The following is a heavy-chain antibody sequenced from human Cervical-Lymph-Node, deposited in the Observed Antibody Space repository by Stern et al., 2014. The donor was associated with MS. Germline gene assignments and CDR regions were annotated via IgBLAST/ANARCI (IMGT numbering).Heavy chain of an antibody. Sequence: EVQLVESGGGVVQPGRSLRVSCEASGFTFDNYGMHWVRQAPGKGLEWVSGISGSGGSTYYADSVKGRFTISRDNSKNTLYLQMNSLRAEDTAVYYCAKERETPKRLDGMDVWGQGTTVTVSS. CDR1: GFTFDNYG. J-gene: IGHJ6*02. V-gene: IGHV3-23*04. CDR2: ISGSGGST. D-gene: IGHD5-24*01. CDR3: AKERETPKRLDGMDV.